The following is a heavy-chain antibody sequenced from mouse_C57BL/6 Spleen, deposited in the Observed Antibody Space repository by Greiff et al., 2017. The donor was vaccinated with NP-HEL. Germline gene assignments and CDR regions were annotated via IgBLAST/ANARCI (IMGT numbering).Heavy chain of an antibody. D-gene: IGHD1-1*01. Sequence: VQLQQSGPELVKPGASVKLSCKASGYTFTSYDINWVKQRPGQGLEWIGWIYPRDGSTKYNEKFKGKATLTVDTSSSTAYMELHSLTSEDSAVYFCARSPVVATDAMDYWGQGTSVTVSS. V-gene: IGHV1-85*01. CDR3: ARSPVVATDAMDY. J-gene: IGHJ4*01. CDR2: IYPRDGST. CDR1: GYTFTSYD.